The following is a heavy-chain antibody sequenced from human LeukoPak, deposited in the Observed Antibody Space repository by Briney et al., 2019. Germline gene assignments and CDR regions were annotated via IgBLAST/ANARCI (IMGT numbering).Heavy chain of an antibody. Sequence: PSETLSLTCAVYGGSFSGYYWSWIRQPPGKGLEWIGEINHSGSTNYNPSLKSRVTVSVDTSKNQFSLKLSSVTAADTAVYYCARGRYWGQGTLVTVSS. CDR1: GGSFSGYY. CDR3: ARGRY. CDR2: INHSGST. J-gene: IGHJ4*02. V-gene: IGHV4-34*01.